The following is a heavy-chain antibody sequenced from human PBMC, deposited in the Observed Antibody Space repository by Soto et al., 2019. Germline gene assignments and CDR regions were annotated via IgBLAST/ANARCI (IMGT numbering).Heavy chain of an antibody. CDR1: GFTFSSYA. Sequence: EVQLLDSGGGLVQPGGSLRLSCAASGFTFSSYAMNWVRQAPGKGLEWVSVISGSGDSTYYADSVKGRFTISRDNSKNTLYLQMNSLRTGDTAVYYCARRGPGTDFDYWGQGTLVTVSS. J-gene: IGHJ4*02. CDR2: ISGSGDST. V-gene: IGHV3-23*01. D-gene: IGHD6-13*01. CDR3: ARRGPGTDFDY.